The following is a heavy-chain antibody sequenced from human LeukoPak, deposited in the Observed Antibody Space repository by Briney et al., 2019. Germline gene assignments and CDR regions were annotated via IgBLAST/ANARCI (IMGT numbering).Heavy chain of an antibody. CDR1: GFTFSSYT. Sequence: PGGSLRLSCAASGFTFSSYTMDWVRQAPGKGLEWVAYISTSSRTIYYADSVKGRFTISRDDAKNSLSLHMDSLRAEDTAVYYCAKVMEDYGDYGVVDYWGQGTLVTVSS. D-gene: IGHD4-17*01. CDR2: ISTSSRTI. V-gene: IGHV3-48*01. J-gene: IGHJ4*02. CDR3: AKVMEDYGDYGVVDY.